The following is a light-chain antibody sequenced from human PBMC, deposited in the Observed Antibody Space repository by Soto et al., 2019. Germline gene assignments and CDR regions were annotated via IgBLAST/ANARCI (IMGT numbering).Light chain of an antibody. Sequence: QSVLTQPPSASGSPGQSVTISCTGTSGDVGGYNYVSWYQQHPGKAPKLMIFEVSERPSGVPDRFSASKSGNTASLTVSGLQAEEEADYYCSSYAGSNNYVFGTGNKVTVL. V-gene: IGLV2-8*01. CDR1: SGDVGGYNY. CDR3: SSYAGSNNYV. CDR2: EVS. J-gene: IGLJ1*01.